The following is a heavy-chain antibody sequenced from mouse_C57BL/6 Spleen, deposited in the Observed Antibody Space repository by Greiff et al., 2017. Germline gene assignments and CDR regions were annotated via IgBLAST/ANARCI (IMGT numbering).Heavy chain of an antibody. CDR1: GYTFTSYW. J-gene: IGHJ4*01. CDR2: INPSSGYT. D-gene: IGHD3-1*01. CDR3: ARSRSNYAMDY. V-gene: IGHV1-7*01. Sequence: QVQLKQSGAELATPGASVKLSCKASGYTFTSYWMHWVKQRPGQGLEWIGYINPSSGYTKYNQKFKDKATLTADKSSSTAYMQLSSLTYEDSAVYYGARSRSNYAMDYWGQGTSVTVSS.